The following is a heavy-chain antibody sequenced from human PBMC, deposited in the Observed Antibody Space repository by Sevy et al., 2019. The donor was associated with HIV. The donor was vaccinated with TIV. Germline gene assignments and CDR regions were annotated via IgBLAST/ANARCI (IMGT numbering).Heavy chain of an antibody. CDR3: ARGIRGGAFDI. Sequence: GGSLRLSCAASGFTFSSYSMNWVHQAPGKGLEWVSYISSSSSSIYYADSVKGRFTISRDNAKNSLYLQMNSLRAEDTAVYYCARGIRGGAFDIWGQGTMVTVSS. J-gene: IGHJ3*02. CDR1: GFTFSSYS. D-gene: IGHD3-16*01. CDR2: ISSSSSSI. V-gene: IGHV3-48*01.